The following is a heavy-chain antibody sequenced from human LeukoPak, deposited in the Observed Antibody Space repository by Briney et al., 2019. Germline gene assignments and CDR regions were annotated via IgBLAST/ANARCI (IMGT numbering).Heavy chain of an antibody. J-gene: IGHJ3*02. CDR3: AGGPARFIAAAALPRGAFDI. D-gene: IGHD6-13*01. CDR2: INHSGST. V-gene: IGHV4-34*01. Sequence: PSETLSLTCAVYGGSFSGYYWSWIRQPPGKGLEWIGEINHSGSTNYNPSLKSRVTISVDTSKNQFSLKLSSVTAADTAVYYCAGGPARFIAAAALPRGAFDIWGQGTMVTVSS. CDR1: GGSFSGYY.